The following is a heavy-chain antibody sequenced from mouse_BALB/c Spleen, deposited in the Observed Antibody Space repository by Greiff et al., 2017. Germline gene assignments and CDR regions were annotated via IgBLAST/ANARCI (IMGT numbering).Heavy chain of an antibody. CDR2: IWAGGST. J-gene: IGHJ4*01. Sequence: VQRVESGPGLVAPSQSLSITCAVSGFSLTSYGVYWVRQPPGKGLEWLGVIWAGGSTNYNSALMSRLSISRDNSKSQVFLKMTSLQTDDTSMYYCARDHRGDYAMDYWGQGTSVTVAS. CDR3: ARDHRGDYAMDY. V-gene: IGHV2-9*02. CDR1: GFSLTSYG.